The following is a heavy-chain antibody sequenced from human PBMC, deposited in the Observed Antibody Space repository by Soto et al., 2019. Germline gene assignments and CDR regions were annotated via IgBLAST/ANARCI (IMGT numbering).Heavy chain of an antibody. J-gene: IGHJ6*02. D-gene: IGHD2-2*01. Sequence: GGSLRLSCAASGFTFSSYSMNWVRQAPGKGLEWVSSISSSSSYIYYADSVKGRFTISRDNAKNSLYLQMNSLRAEDTAVYYCARGPIVVVLVKLEYYYYGMDVWGQGTTVTVSS. V-gene: IGHV3-21*01. CDR3: ARGPIVVVLVKLEYYYYGMDV. CDR1: GFTFSSYS. CDR2: ISSSSSYI.